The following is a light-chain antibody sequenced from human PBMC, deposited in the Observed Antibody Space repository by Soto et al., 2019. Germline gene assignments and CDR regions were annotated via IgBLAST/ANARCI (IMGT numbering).Light chain of an antibody. CDR2: WAS. Sequence: DIVLTQSPDSLAVSLGGRATINCSSSQSVLHSSNNKDYLDWYQQKPGQPPRLLFYWASSRESGGPDRFSASASGTDFTLTISSLQAEDVAVYYCQQYSDTPYTFGQGTKLEIK. CDR3: QQYSDTPYT. CDR1: QSVLHSSNNKDY. V-gene: IGKV4-1*01. J-gene: IGKJ2*01.